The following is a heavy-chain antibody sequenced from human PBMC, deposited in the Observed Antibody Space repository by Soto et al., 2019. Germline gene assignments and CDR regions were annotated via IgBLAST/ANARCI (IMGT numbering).Heavy chain of an antibody. J-gene: IGHJ6*02. D-gene: IGHD3-3*02. Sequence: GGSLRLSCAASGFTFSSYWMTWVRQAPGKGLEWVANIKQDGSEKYYVDSVKGRFTISRDNAKNSLCLQMNSLRAEDSAVYYCAREYAFLEWLLKENYYYYGMDVWGQGTTVTVSS. CDR3: AREYAFLEWLLKENYYYYGMDV. CDR2: IKQDGSEK. CDR1: GFTFSSYW. V-gene: IGHV3-7*01.